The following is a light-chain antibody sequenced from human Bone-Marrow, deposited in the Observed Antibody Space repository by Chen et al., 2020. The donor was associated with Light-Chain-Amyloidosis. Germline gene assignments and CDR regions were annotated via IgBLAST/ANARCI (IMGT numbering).Light chain of an antibody. Sequence: SYEGTQPVSLSLALGQTATIICRGNTIGETNLHGYQHKPGQAPVLVIYRDSNLPSGIPERFSGVNSGNTAKLTITGAQPGDEADYYCQVWDSGIIFGGGTKLNVL. CDR1: TIGETN. J-gene: IGLJ2*01. CDR3: QVWDSGII. V-gene: IGLV3-9*01. CDR2: RDS.